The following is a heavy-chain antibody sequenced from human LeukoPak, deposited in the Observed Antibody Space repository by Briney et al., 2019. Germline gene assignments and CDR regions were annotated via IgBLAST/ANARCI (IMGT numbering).Heavy chain of an antibody. CDR3: ANVAKGRYFYYYMDV. CDR2: ISPYNAYT. D-gene: IGHD2-15*01. V-gene: IGHV1-18*01. J-gene: IGHJ6*03. CDR1: GYTTNTFG. Sequence: ASVKVSCKASGYTTNTFGITWVRQAPGQGLEWIGWISPYNAYTKYADRLQGRVTLTTDTSTTTSYMELRSLRSDDTALYFCANVAKGRYFYYYMDVWGKGTTAIVS.